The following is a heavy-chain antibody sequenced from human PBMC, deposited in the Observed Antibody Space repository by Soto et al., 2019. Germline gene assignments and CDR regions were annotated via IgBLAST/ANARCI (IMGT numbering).Heavy chain of an antibody. D-gene: IGHD3-16*02. CDR2: LIPILGTP. Sequence: QVQLVQSGAEVKKPGSSVKVSCKASGSTFSKYAISWVRQAPGQGLEWMGGLIPILGTPKYAQKFQGRVAITADECTTTAYMELSSVTFEDTAVYYCARDSHDYIWGSYRNGMDVWGQGTTVSVSS. CDR1: GSTFSKYA. V-gene: IGHV1-69*01. J-gene: IGHJ6*02. CDR3: ARDSHDYIWGSYRNGMDV.